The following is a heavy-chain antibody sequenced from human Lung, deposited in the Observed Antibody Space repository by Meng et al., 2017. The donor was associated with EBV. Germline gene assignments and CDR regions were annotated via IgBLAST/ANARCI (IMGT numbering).Heavy chain of an antibody. CDR3: ARDKTDYGDSPYDP. D-gene: IGHD4-17*01. Sequence: QVRLVESGRGVVQPGRSLRLSCAASGFAFNNYAMHWVRQAPGKGLEWLAVIWYDGSNKYYADSVGARFTISRDNSKNTLYLQMTSLRAEDTAVYYCARDKTDYGDSPYDPWGQGTLVTVSS. CDR2: IWYDGSNK. CDR1: GFAFNNYA. J-gene: IGHJ5*02. V-gene: IGHV3-33*01.